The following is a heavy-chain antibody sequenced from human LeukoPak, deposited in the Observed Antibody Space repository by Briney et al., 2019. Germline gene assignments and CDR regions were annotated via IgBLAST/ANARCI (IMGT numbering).Heavy chain of an antibody. Sequence: GGSLRLSCAASGFTFSTYGMHWVRQAPGKGLEWVAFIHYNGINKYYADSVKGRFTISRDNSKNTLYLQMNSLRAEDTAVYYCAKGVATIDGTSFFDYWGQGTLVTVSS. D-gene: IGHD5-12*01. CDR3: AKGVATIDGTSFFDY. J-gene: IGHJ4*02. CDR1: GFTFSTYG. V-gene: IGHV3-30*02. CDR2: IHYNGINK.